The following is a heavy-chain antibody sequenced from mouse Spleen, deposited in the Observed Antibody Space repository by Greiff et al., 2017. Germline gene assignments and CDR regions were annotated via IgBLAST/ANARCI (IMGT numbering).Heavy chain of an antibody. CDR2: INPSTGGT. J-gene: IGHJ3*01. V-gene: IGHV1-42*01. Sequence: VQLQQSGPELVKPGASVKISCKASGYSFTGYYMNWVKQSPEKSLEWIGEINPSTGGTTYNQKFKAKATLTVDKSSSTAYMQLKSLTSEDSAVYYCARNYRYDAAWFAYWGQGTLVTVSA. D-gene: IGHD2-14*01. CDR3: ARNYRYDAAWFAY. CDR1: GYSFTGYY.